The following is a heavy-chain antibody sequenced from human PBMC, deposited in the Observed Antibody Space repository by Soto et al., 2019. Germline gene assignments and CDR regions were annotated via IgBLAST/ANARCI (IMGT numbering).Heavy chain of an antibody. J-gene: IGHJ6*03. CDR3: ARARWELRTYYYYYMDV. V-gene: IGHV4-31*02. D-gene: IGHD1-26*01. CDR1: GGSISSGGYY. Sequence: PSEPLSLTCTVSGGSISSGGYYWSWIRQHPGKGLEWIGYIYYSGSTYYNTSLKSRVTISVDTSKNQFSLKLSSLTAADTAVYYCARARWELRTYYYYYMDVWGKGTTVTVSS. CDR2: IYYSGST.